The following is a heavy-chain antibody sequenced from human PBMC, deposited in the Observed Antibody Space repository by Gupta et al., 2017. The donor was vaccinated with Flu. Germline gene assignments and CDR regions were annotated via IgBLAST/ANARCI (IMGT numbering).Heavy chain of an antibody. J-gene: IGHJ4*02. Sequence: EVQLVESGGGLVQPGGSLRLSCAASGFTFSSYWMSWVRQAPGKGLEWVANIKQDGSEKYYVDSVKGRFTISRDNAKNSLYLQMNSLRAEDTAVYYCAREDGYCSSTSCVPFDYWGQGTLVTVSS. CDR3: AREDGYCSSTSCVPFDY. D-gene: IGHD2-2*03. CDR2: IKQDGSEK. V-gene: IGHV3-7*01. CDR1: GFTFSSYW.